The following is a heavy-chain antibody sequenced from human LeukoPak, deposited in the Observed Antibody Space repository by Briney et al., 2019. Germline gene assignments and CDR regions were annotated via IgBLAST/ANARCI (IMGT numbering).Heavy chain of an antibody. CDR1: GFTFSSNA. CDR3: AKDAVAPGSGGDYFDY. J-gene: IGHJ4*02. CDR2: ITGNGGST. Sequence: PGGSLRLSCAASGFTFSSNAMSRVRQAPGKGLEWVSVITGNGGSTYYADSVKGRFTISRDNSKNTLSLQMNSLRAEDTAVYYCAKDAVAPGSGGDYFDYWGQGTLVTVSS. D-gene: IGHD3-10*01. V-gene: IGHV3-23*01.